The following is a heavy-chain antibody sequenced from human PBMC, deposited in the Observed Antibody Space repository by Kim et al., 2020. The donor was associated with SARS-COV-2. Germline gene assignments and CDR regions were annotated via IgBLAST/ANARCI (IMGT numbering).Heavy chain of an antibody. Sequence: GSLRLSCAASGFTFSSYGMHWVRQAPGKGLEWVAVISYDGSNKYYADSVKGRFTISRDNSKNTLYLQMNSLRAEDTAVYYCAKVVVVVAAITQGDAFDIWGQGTMVTVSS. CDR3: AKVVVVVAAITQGDAFDI. J-gene: IGHJ3*02. CDR2: ISYDGSNK. CDR1: GFTFSSYG. D-gene: IGHD2-15*01. V-gene: IGHV3-30*18.